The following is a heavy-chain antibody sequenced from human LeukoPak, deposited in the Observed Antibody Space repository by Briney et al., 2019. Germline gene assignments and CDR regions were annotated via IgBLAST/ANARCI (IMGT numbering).Heavy chain of an antibody. CDR2: VNPNSGGT. V-gene: IGHV1-2*02. CDR3: ARERLSPGKGFDY. CDR1: GYTFTDYY. J-gene: IGHJ4*02. D-gene: IGHD4-23*01. Sequence: ASVKVSCKASGYTFTDYYIHWVRQAPGQGLEWMGWVNPNSGGTSYAQKFQGRVTMTGDTSINTVFMELSSLRSNDTAIYYCARERLSPGKGFDYWGQGTLVTVSS.